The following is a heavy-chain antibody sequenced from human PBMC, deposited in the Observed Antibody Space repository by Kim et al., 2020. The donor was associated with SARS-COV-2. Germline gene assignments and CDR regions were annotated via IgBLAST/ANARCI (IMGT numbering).Heavy chain of an antibody. CDR3: ARGPNYYGSGRSGWFDP. V-gene: IGHV3-53*01. Sequence: GGSLRLSCAASGFTVSSNYMSWVRQAPGKGLEWVSVIYSGGSTYYADSVKGRFTISRDNSKNTLYLQMNSLRAEDTAVYYCARGPNYYGSGRSGWFDPWGQGTLVTVSS. D-gene: IGHD3-10*01. J-gene: IGHJ5*02. CDR1: GFTVSSNY. CDR2: IYSGGST.